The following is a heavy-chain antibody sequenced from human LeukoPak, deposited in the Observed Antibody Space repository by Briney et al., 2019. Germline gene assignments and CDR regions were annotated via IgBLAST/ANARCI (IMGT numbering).Heavy chain of an antibody. CDR2: IYSDGRT. CDR1: GFTVSTNY. J-gene: IGHJ3*02. CDR3: ARDSGRFDVFDI. D-gene: IGHD3-10*01. V-gene: IGHV3-53*01. Sequence: GGSLRLSCAASGFTVSTNYMSWVRRAPGKGLEWVSVIYSDGRTYYADSVKGRFTISRDNSKNTLYLQMNSLRAEDTAVYYCARDSGRFDVFDIWGQGTMVTVSS.